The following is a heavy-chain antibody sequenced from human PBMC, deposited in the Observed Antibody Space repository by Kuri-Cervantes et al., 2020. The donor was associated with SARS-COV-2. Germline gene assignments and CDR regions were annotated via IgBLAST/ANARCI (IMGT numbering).Heavy chain of an antibody. CDR2: ISSSSSYI. CDR3: ASSYYYDSSGYIFDY. J-gene: IGHJ4*02. D-gene: IGHD3-22*01. Sequence: GGSLRLSCAASGFTFSSYSMNWVRQASGKGLEWVSSISSSSSYIYYADSVKGRFTISRDNAKNSLYLQMNSLRAEDTAVYYCASSYYYDSSGYIFDYWGQGTLVTVSS. V-gene: IGHV3-21*01. CDR1: GFTFSSYS.